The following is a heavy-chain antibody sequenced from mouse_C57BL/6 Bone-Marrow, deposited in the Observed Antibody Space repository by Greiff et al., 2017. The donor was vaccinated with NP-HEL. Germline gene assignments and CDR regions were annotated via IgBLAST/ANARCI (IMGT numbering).Heavy chain of an antibody. CDR2: INSDGGST. V-gene: IGHV5-2*01. D-gene: IGHD3-3*01. CDR3: ARRKGDLYWYFDV. CDR1: EYEFPSHD. J-gene: IGHJ1*03. Sequence: VQLKESGGGLVQPGESLKLSCESNEYEFPSHDMSWVRKTPEKRLELVAAINSDGGSTYYPDTMERRFIISRDNTKKTLYLQMSSLRSEDTALYYCARRKGDLYWYFDVWGTGTTVTVSS.